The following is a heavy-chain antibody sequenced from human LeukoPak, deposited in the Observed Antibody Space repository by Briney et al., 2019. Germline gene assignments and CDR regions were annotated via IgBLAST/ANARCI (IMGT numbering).Heavy chain of an antibody. V-gene: IGHV4-34*01. J-gene: IGHJ4*02. D-gene: IGHD3-10*01. CDR1: GGSFSGYY. Sequence: SETLSLTCAVYGGSFSGYYWSWIRQPPGKGLEWIGEINHSGSTNYNPSLKSRVTISVDTSKNQFSLKLSSVTAADTAVYYCARRRVRGVISSIFDYWGQGTLVTVSS. CDR2: INHSGST. CDR3: ARRRVRGVISSIFDY.